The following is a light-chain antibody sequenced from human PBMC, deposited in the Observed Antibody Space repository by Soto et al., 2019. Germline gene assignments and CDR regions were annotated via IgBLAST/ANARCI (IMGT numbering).Light chain of an antibody. CDR2: GAS. Sequence: VMTQSPATLSVSPGERATLSCRASQSVNSNLALYQQKPGQATRLLIYGASTRSTDIPTSFSGSGSATVFPLTISRLHSEDFAMYLCQQDNYCPPITFGQGTLLEIK. CDR1: QSVNSN. CDR3: QQDNYCPPIT. V-gene: IGKV3-15*01. J-gene: IGKJ5*01.